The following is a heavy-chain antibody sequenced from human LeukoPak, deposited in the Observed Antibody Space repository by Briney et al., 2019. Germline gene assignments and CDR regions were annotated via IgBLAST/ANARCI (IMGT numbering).Heavy chain of an antibody. CDR1: GYSISSGYY. CDR3: ARVYGELLDY. V-gene: IGHV4-38-2*02. D-gene: IGHD3-10*01. Sequence: PSETLSLTCTVSGYSISSGYYWGWIRQPPGKGLEWIGSIYHSGSTYYNPSLKSRVTISVDTSKNQSSLKLSSVTAADTAVYYCARVYGELLDYWGQGTLVTVSS. J-gene: IGHJ4*02. CDR2: IYHSGST.